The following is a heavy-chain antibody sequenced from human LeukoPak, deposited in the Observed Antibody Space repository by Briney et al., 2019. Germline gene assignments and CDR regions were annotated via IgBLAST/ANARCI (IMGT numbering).Heavy chain of an antibody. CDR3: AKGVGFGNYYFDY. CDR1: GFTFSSYG. D-gene: IGHD3-16*01. J-gene: IGHJ4*02. Sequence: GGSLRLSCAASGFTFSSYGMHWVRQAPGKGLEWVAFIRYDGSNKYYVDSVKGRFTISRDNSKNTLYLQMNSLRAEDTAVYYCAKGVGFGNYYFDYWGQGTLVTVSS. CDR2: IRYDGSNK. V-gene: IGHV3-30*02.